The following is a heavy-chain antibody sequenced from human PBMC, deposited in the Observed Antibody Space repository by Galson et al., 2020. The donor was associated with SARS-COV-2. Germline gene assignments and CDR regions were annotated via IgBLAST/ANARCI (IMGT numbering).Heavy chain of an antibody. CDR2: ISYDGSNK. CDR1: GFTFSSYA. V-gene: IGHV3-30*04. CDR3: ATPRGHYYDSSGPIDY. J-gene: IGHJ4*02. Sequence: TGGSLRLSCAASGFTFSSYAMHWVRPAPGKGLEWVAVISYDGSNKYYADSVKGRFTISRDNSKNTLYLQMNSLRAEDTAVYYCATPRGHYYDSSGPIDYWGQGTLVTVSS. D-gene: IGHD3-22*01.